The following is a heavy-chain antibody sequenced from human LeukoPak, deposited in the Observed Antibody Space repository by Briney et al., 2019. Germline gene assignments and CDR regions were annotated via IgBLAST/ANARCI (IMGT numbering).Heavy chain of an antibody. CDR3: VNGDQSSWYRTLLY. CDR2: ISYDGSNK. J-gene: IGHJ4*02. Sequence: PGRSLRLSCAASGFTFSSYAMHWVRQAPGKGLEWVAVISYDGSNKYYADSVKGRFTISRDNSKNTLYLQMSSLRAEDTAMYYCVNGDQSSWYRTLLYWGQGTLVTVSS. V-gene: IGHV3-30*14. D-gene: IGHD6-13*01. CDR1: GFTFSSYA.